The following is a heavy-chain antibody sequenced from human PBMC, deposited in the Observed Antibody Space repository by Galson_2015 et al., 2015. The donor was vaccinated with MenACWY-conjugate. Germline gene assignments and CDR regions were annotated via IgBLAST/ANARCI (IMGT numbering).Heavy chain of an antibody. CDR3: ARSNEFVVAPGGSKFDY. V-gene: IGHV4-59*08. CDR2: VSYSGST. Sequence: ETLSLTCTVSGGSISSYYWSWIRQPPGKGLEWIGYVSYSGSTNYNPSLKSRVTISVDTSKNQFSLKLSSVTAADTAVYYCARSNEFVVAPGGSKFDYWGQGNLVTVSS. J-gene: IGHJ4*02. D-gene: IGHD2-15*01. CDR1: GGSISSYY.